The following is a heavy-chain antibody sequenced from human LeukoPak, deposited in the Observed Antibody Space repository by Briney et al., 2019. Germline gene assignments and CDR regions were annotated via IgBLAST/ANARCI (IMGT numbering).Heavy chain of an antibody. CDR3: ARDRATVTTNFWAGYYYYYMDV. J-gene: IGHJ6*03. CDR2: INWNGGST. D-gene: IGHD4-17*01. Sequence: GGSLRLSCAASVVTFDDYGMSWVRQAPGKGLEWVSGINWNGGSTGYADSVKGRFTISRDNAKNSLYLQMNSLRAEDTALYYCARDRATVTTNFWAGYYYYYMDVWGKGTTVTVSS. V-gene: IGHV3-20*04. CDR1: VVTFDDYG.